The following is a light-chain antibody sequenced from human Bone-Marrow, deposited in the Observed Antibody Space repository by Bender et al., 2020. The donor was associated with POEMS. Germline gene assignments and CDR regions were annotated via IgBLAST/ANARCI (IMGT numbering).Light chain of an antibody. J-gene: IGLJ3*02. CDR3: AAWDAGLSGWV. V-gene: IGLV1-44*01. CDR2: SDN. CDR1: NSNIGTNA. Sequence: QSVLTQPPSASGTPGQRVTISCSGSNSNIGTNAVNWYQQFPGTAPKLLIYSDNQRPSGVPDRFYAFKSGTSASLAISGIQCEDEADYYCAAWDAGLSGWVFGGGTKLTVL.